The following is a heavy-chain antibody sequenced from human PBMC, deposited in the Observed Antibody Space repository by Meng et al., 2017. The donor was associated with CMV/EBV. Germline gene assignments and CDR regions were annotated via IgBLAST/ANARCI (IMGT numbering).Heavy chain of an antibody. J-gene: IGHJ4*02. CDR1: GFTFSSYR. Sequence: GESLKISCAASGFTFSSYRMNWVRQAPGKGLEWVATIKQDGSEKYYVDSVKGRFAISRDNAENSLFLHMNSLRAEDTAVYYCAGDPAISVVRGVISDYWGQGTLVTVSS. V-gene: IGHV3-7*01. D-gene: IGHD3-10*02. CDR2: IKQDGSEK. CDR3: AGDPAISVVRGVISDY.